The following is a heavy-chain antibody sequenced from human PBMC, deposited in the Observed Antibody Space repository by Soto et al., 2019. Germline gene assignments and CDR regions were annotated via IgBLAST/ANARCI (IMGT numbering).Heavy chain of an antibody. CDR2: IYYSGST. CDR1: GGSISSYY. Sequence: QVQLQESGPGLVKPSETLSLTCTVSGGSISSYYWSWIRQPPGKGLEWIGYIYYSGSTNYNPSLKSRVTISVDTSKNQFSLKLSSVTAADTAVYYCAREGKTTAVPRRNYYYYMDVWGKGTTVTVSS. V-gene: IGHV4-59*01. D-gene: IGHD4-17*01. J-gene: IGHJ6*03. CDR3: AREGKTTAVPRRNYYYYMDV.